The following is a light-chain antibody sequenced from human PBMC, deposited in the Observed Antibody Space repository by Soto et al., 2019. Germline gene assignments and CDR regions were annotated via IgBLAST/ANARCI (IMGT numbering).Light chain of an antibody. J-gene: IGLJ2*01. CDR2: EVT. V-gene: IGLV2-14*01. CDR3: NSYTTSSPYVV. CDR1: SSDVGGYNY. Sequence: QSALTQPASASGSPGQSTTISCTGTSSDVGGYNYVSWYQQHPGKAPKLMIYEVTNRPSGVSDRFSGSKSGNTASLTISGLQAEDEADYYCNSYTTSSPYVVFGGGTKLTVL.